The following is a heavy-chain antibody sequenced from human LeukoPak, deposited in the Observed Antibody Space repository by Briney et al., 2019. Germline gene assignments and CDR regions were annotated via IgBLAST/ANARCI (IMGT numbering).Heavy chain of an antibody. CDR2: INPSGGST. CDR1: GGTFSSYA. CDR3: ARDLYCSGGSCYHWFDP. Sequence: ASVKVSCKASGGTFSSYAISWVRQAPGQGLEWMGIINPSGGSTSYAQKFQGRVTMTRDTSTSTVYMELSSLRSEDTAVYYCARDLYCSGGSCYHWFDPWGQGTLVTVSS. V-gene: IGHV1-46*01. J-gene: IGHJ5*02. D-gene: IGHD2-15*01.